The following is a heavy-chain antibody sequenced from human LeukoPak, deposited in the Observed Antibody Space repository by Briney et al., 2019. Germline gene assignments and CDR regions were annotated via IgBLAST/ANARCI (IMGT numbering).Heavy chain of an antibody. CDR3: ARHVRFKLPLIYAGSSGEENWLDA. CDR2: IDPSDSHT. Sequence: HGESLKISCMGSGYNIANDWISWVRQMPGKGLDWVGTIDPSDSHTTYSPFFQGHVTITGDTSVTSAHMQWSSLMASDTAIYYCARHVRFKLPLIYAGSSGEENWLDAWGQGTLVTVSS. CDR1: GYNIANDW. D-gene: IGHD6-6*01. J-gene: IGHJ5*02. V-gene: IGHV5-10-1*01.